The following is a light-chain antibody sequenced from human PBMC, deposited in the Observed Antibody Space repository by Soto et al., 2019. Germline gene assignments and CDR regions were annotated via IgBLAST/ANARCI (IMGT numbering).Light chain of an antibody. J-gene: IGKJ2*01. CDR2: AAS. V-gene: IGKV1-39*01. CDR3: QQSYSTPQST. Sequence: DIQMTQSPSSLSASVGDRVTITCRASPSISYYLNWYQQRPGKAPNLLIYAASSLQSGVPSRFSGSGSGTDFTLTISSLQPEYFATYYCQQSYSTPQSTFGQGTKLEI. CDR1: PSISYY.